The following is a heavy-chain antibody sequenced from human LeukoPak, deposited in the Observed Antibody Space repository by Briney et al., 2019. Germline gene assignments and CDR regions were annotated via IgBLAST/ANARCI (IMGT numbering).Heavy chain of an antibody. CDR3: ARVTVGATQGAFDI. J-gene: IGHJ3*02. V-gene: IGHV1-24*01. CDR2: FDPEDGET. CDR1: GYTPTELS. Sequence: ASVKVSCKVSGYTPTELSMHWVRQAPGKGLEWMGGFDPEDGETIYAQKFQGGVTMTEDTSTDTAYMELSSLRSDDTAVYYCARVTVGATQGAFDIWGQGTMVTVSS. D-gene: IGHD1-26*01.